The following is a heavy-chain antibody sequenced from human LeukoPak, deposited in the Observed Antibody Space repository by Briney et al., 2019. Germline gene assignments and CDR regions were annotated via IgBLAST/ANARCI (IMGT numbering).Heavy chain of an antibody. CDR3: ARDAGGSYLVDY. D-gene: IGHD1-26*01. J-gene: IGHJ4*02. CDR2: ISYDGSNK. V-gene: IGHV3-30-3*01. CDR1: GFTFSSYA. Sequence: GRSLRLSCAASGFTFSSYAMHWVRQAPGKGLEWVAVISYDGSNKYYADSVKGRFTISRDNSKNTLYLQMNSLRAEDTAVYYCARDAGGSYLVDYWGQGTLVTVSS.